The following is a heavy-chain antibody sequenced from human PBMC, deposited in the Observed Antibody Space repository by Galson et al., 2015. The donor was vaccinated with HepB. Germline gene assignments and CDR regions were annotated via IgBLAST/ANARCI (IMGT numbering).Heavy chain of an antibody. V-gene: IGHV3-11*06. CDR3: AREKENPDIWFGELLKVGEFHYYYGMGV. J-gene: IGHJ6*02. D-gene: IGHD3-10*01. CDR2: ISSSSSYT. CDR1: GFTFSDYY. Sequence: SLRLSCAASGFTFSDYYMSWIRQAPGKGLEWVSYISSSSSYTNYADSVKGRFTISRDNAKNSLYLQMNSLRAEDTAVYYCAREKENPDIWFGELLKVGEFHYYYGMGVWGQGTTVTVSS.